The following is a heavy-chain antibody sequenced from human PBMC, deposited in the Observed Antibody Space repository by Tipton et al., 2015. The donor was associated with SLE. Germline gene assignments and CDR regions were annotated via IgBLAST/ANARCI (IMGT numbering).Heavy chain of an antibody. Sequence: TLSLTCTVSNGSISSSPYYWVWIRQSPGKGLEWVGSIYYSGSTYYNPSLKSRVTISVDTSRNQCSLNLTSVTAADTAVYYCARGPYYYMVVWGKGTTVTVSS. J-gene: IGHJ6*03. CDR1: NGSISSSPYY. CDR2: IYYSGST. V-gene: IGHV4-39*07. CDR3: ARGPYYYMVV.